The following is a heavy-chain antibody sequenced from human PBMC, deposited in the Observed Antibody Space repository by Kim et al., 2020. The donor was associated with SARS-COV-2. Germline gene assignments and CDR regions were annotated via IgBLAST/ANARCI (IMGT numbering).Heavy chain of an antibody. CDR2: IGGSGGST. D-gene: IGHD1-26*01. CDR3: AKRRGGSYYNPFDY. Sequence: GGSLRLSCAASGFTFNSYAMSWVRQAPGKGLEWVSGIGGSGGSTYYADSVKGRFTISRDNSKNTLYLHMNSLRAEDTAVYYCAKRRGGSYYNPFDYWGQGTLVTVSS. V-gene: IGHV3-23*01. CDR1: GFTFNSYA. J-gene: IGHJ4*02.